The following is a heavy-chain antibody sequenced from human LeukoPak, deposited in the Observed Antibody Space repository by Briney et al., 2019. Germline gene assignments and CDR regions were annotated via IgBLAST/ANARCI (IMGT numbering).Heavy chain of an antibody. J-gene: IGHJ6*02. CDR3: ARESYYYGMDV. CDR1: GYTFTGYY. CDR2: INPNSGGT. V-gene: IGHV1-2*02. Sequence: ASVKVSCKASGYTFTGYYMHWVRQAPGQGLEWMGWINPNSGGTNYTQKFQGRVTMTRDTSISTAYMELSSLRSEDTAVYYCARESYYYGMDVWGQGTTVTVSS.